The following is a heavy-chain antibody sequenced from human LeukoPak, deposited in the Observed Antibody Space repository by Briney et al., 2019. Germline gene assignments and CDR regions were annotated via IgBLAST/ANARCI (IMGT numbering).Heavy chain of an antibody. Sequence: SETLSLTCTVSGGSISNCYWSWIRQPAGEGLEWIGRIYSNGGTDYNPSLKSRVTMSVDTSKNQFSLRLSSVTAADTAIYYCARGTYGMDVWGQGTTVIVSS. V-gene: IGHV4-4*07. CDR2: IYSNGGT. J-gene: IGHJ6*02. CDR3: ARGTYGMDV. CDR1: GGSISNCY.